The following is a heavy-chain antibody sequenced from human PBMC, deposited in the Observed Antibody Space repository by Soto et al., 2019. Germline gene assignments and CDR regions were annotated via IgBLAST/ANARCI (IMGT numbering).Heavy chain of an antibody. D-gene: IGHD3-3*01. CDR3: ARDRKVGYDFWSGYSFYYYGMDV. CDR2: INPNSGGT. Sequence: ASVKVSCKASGYTFTGYYMHWVRQAPGQGLEWMGWINPNSGGTNYAQKFQGWVTMTRDTSISTAYMELSRLRSDDTAVYYCARDRKVGYDFWSGYSFYYYGMDVWGQGTMVTVSS. J-gene: IGHJ6*02. V-gene: IGHV1-2*04. CDR1: GYTFTGYY.